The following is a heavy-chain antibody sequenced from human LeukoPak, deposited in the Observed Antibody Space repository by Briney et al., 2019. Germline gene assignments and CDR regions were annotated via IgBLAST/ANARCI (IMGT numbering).Heavy chain of an antibody. CDR2: IWYDGSNK. CDR1: GFSFSNYA. J-gene: IGHJ4*02. V-gene: IGHV3-33*01. D-gene: IGHD6-19*01. Sequence: PGGSLRLSCAASGFSFSNYAMHWVRQAPGKGLEWVTIIWYDGSNKDYADSVKGRFTISRDNPKNTLYLQMNSLRAEDTAVYYCARDRSTVIAVAGTLDYWGQGTLVTVSS. CDR3: ARDRSTVIAVAGTLDY.